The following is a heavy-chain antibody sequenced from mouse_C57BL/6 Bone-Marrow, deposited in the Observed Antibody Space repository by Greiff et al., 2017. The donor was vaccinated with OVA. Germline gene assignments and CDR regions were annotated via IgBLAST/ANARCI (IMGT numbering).Heavy chain of an antibody. J-gene: IGHJ4*01. CDR3: ASSSGCPMYY. Sequence: QVQLQQPGAELVMPGASVKLSCKASGYTFTSYWMHWVKQRPGQGLEWIGEIDPSDSYTNYNQKFKGKSTLTVDKSSSTAYMQLSSLTSEDSAVYYCASSSGCPMYYWGQGTSVTVSS. D-gene: IGHD3-2*02. CDR2: IDPSDSYT. CDR1: GYTFTSYW. V-gene: IGHV1-69*01.